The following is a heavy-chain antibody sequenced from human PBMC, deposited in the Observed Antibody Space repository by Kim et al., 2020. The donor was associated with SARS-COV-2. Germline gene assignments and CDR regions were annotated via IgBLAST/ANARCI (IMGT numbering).Heavy chain of an antibody. J-gene: IGHJ6*02. CDR3: ARDTKVATAGTPYYGLDV. D-gene: IGHD6-13*01. V-gene: IGHV3-30*07. Sequence: KGRFTISRDNSRNTLYLQMNSLRAEDTALYYCARDTKVATAGTPYYGLDVWGQGTTVTVSS.